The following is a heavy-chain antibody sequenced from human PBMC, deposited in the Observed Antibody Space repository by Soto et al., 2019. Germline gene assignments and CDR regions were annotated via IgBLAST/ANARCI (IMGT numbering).Heavy chain of an antibody. D-gene: IGHD3-10*01. CDR1: GGSVSSGDYF. Sequence: SETLSLTCTVSGGSVSSGDYFWSWLRQSPGKRLEWIAYIYYSGSTNYNPSLKSRATISVDTSKSRVSLTLTSMTAADAALYYCARSPNYYYYGFDVWGQGTAVTVSS. V-gene: IGHV4-61*08. J-gene: IGHJ6*02. CDR2: IYYSGST. CDR3: ARSPNYYYYGFDV.